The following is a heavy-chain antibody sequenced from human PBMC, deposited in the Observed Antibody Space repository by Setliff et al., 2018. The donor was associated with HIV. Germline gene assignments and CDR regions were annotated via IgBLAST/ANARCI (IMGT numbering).Heavy chain of an antibody. D-gene: IGHD3-10*01. J-gene: IGHJ3*02. Sequence: GESLKISCAASGFTFSDYYMSWIRQAPGKGLEWVSYISYRSTYTNYADSVKGRFTISRDNAKNSLYLQMNSLRVEDTAVYYCARVGSMVRGDDAFDMWGQGTMVTVSS. CDR1: GFTFSDYY. V-gene: IGHV3-11*05. CDR2: ISYRSTYT. CDR3: ARVGSMVRGDDAFDM.